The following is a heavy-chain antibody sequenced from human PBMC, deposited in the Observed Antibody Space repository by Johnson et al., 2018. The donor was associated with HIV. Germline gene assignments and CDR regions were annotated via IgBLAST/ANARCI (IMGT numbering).Heavy chain of an antibody. V-gene: IGHV3-11*04. J-gene: IGHJ3*02. CDR2: ISSSGSTI. Sequence: QVQLVESGGGLVKPGGSLRLSCAASGLTFSDYYMTWIRQAPGKGLEWVSYISSSGSTIYYAASVGGRFTISRDNAKNSLYLQMNRLRAEDTAVYYCARDSSSGWYPHAFDIWGQGTMVTVSS. CDR3: ARDSSSGWYPHAFDI. D-gene: IGHD6-19*01. CDR1: GLTFSDYY.